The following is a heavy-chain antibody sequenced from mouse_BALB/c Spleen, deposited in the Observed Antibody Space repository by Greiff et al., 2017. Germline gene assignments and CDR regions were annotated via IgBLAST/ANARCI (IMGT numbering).Heavy chain of an antibody. D-gene: IGHD2-4*01. V-gene: IGHV3-1*02. CDR1: GYSITSGYS. Sequence: VQLKESGPDLVKPSQSLSLTCTVTGYSITSGYSWHWIRQFPGNKLEWMGYIHYSGSTNYNPSLKSRISITRDTSKNQFFLQLNTVKTEDTATYYCAIGGMITTGAMDYWGQGTSVTVSS. J-gene: IGHJ4*01. CDR3: AIGGMITTGAMDY. CDR2: IHYSGST.